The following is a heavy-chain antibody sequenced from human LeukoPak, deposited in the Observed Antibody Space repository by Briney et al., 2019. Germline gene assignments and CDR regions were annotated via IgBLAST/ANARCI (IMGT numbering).Heavy chain of an antibody. CDR1: GFTFSSYW. D-gene: IGHD3-10*01. CDR2: INSDGGST. J-gene: IGHJ4*02. Sequence: GGSLRLSCAASGFTFSSYWMHWVRQAPGKGLVWVSRINSDGGSTSYADSVKGRFTISRDNAKNTLYLQMNSLRAEDTAVYYCARLSMIRGVIADYWGQGTLVTVSS. V-gene: IGHV3-74*01. CDR3: ARLSMIRGVIADY.